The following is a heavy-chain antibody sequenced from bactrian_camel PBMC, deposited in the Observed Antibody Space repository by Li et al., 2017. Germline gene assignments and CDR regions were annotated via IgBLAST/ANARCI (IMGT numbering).Heavy chain of an antibody. J-gene: IGHJ4*01. CDR2: IDSGGSST. V-gene: IGHV3S40*01. CDR1: GFTFDSYD. D-gene: IGHD1*01. CDR3: AARRFRGRWTFSAASFHY. Sequence: DVQLVESGGGLEQPGGSLRLSCAASGFTFDSYDMAWVRQAPGKGLEWVSAIDSGGSSTYAADSVKGRFTISQDNANNTVHLQMSDLKPEDSAMYYCAARRFRGRWTFSAASFHYWGQGTQVTVS.